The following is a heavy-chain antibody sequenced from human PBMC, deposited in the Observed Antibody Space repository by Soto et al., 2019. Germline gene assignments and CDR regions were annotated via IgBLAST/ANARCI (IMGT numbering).Heavy chain of an antibody. CDR2: IYYSGST. CDR3: ARVSYGSGSYYYYDGMDV. D-gene: IGHD3-10*01. V-gene: IGHV4-31*03. J-gene: IGHJ6*02. CDR1: GGSISSGGYY. Sequence: QVQLQESGPGLVKPSQTLSLTCTVSGGSISSGGYYWSWIRQHPEKGLEWIGYIYYSGSTYYNPSLKGRVTISVDTSKNQFSLKLSSVTAADTAVYYCARVSYGSGSYYYYDGMDVGGQGTTVTVSS.